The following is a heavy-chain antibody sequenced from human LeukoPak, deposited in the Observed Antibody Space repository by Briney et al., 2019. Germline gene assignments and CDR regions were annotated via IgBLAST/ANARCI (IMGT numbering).Heavy chain of an antibody. D-gene: IGHD3-3*01. V-gene: IGHV3-23*01. CDR1: GITFRSYG. J-gene: IGHJ3*02. CDR3: AKDSPILTI. CDR2: ISDSGGST. Sequence: LGGSLRLSCAASGITFRSYGMSWVRQAPGKGLDWVSAISDSGGSTYYADSVKGRFTISRDNSKNTLYLQMNSLRAEDTALYYCAKDSPILTIWGQGTIVTVSS.